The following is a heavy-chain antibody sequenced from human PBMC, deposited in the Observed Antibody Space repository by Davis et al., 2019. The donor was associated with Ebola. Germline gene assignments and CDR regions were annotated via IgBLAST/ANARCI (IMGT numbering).Heavy chain of an antibody. CDR3: ANYPNYDFWSGYAPYYGMDV. V-gene: IGHV3-23*01. CDR2: ISGSGGST. J-gene: IGHJ6*02. CDR1: GFTFSSYA. D-gene: IGHD3-3*01. Sequence: GESLKISCAASGFTFSSYAMSWVRQAPGKGLEWVSAISGSGGSTYYADSVKGRFTISRDNSKNTLYLQMNSLRAEDTAVYYCANYPNYDFWSGYAPYYGMDVWGQGTTVTVSS.